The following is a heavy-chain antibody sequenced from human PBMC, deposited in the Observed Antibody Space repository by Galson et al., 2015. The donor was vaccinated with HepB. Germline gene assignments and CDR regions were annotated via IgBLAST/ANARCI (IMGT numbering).Heavy chain of an antibody. D-gene: IGHD2-15*01. Sequence: SLRLSCAASGFTFSSYAMSWVRQAPGKGLEWVSVISGSGGNTYYADSVKGRFTISRDNSKNTLYLQMNSLRAEDTALYYCTKEVAKTDYWGQGTLVTVSS. V-gene: IGHV3-23*01. CDR3: TKEVAKTDY. J-gene: IGHJ4*02. CDR2: ISGSGGNT. CDR1: GFTFSSYA.